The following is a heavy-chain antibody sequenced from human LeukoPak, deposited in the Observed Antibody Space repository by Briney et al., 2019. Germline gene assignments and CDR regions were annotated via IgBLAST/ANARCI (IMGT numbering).Heavy chain of an antibody. J-gene: IGHJ4*02. Sequence: ASVKVSCKASGYTFTSYGISWVRQAPGQGLEWMGWISAYNGNTNYAQKLQGRVTMTTDTSTSTAYMELRSLRSDDTAVYYCARDSVGGYDSSGYYFPLLGFDYWGQGTLVTVSS. D-gene: IGHD3-22*01. CDR2: ISAYNGNT. CDR1: GYTFTSYG. V-gene: IGHV1-18*01. CDR3: ARDSVGGYDSSGYYFPLLGFDY.